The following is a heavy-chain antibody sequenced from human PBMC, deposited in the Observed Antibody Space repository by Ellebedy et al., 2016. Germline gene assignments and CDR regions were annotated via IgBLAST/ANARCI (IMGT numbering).Heavy chain of an antibody. CDR2: IKSKTDGGTT. J-gene: IGHJ4*02. D-gene: IGHD6-13*01. CDR1: GVTFSSYA. V-gene: IGHV3-15*01. Sequence: GGSLRLSCAVSGVTFSSYAMSWVRQAPGKGLEWVGRIKSKTDGGTTDYAAPVKGRFTISRDDSRNTLYLQMNSLKTEDTAVYYCTTGTPAAGTDDYWGQGTLVTVSS. CDR3: TTGTPAAGTDDY.